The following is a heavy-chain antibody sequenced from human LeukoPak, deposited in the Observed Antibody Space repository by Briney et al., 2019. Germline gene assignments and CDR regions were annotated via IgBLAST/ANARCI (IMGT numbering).Heavy chain of an antibody. J-gene: IGHJ4*02. CDR3: ARGKYDFWSGSFDFDY. Sequence: ASVKVSCKASGYTFTSYDINRVRQATGQGLEWMGWMNPNSGNTGYAQKFQGRVTMTRNTSISTVYMELSSLRSEDTAVYYCARGKYDFWSGSFDFDYWGQGTLVTVSS. D-gene: IGHD3-3*01. CDR2: MNPNSGNT. CDR1: GYTFTSYD. V-gene: IGHV1-8*01.